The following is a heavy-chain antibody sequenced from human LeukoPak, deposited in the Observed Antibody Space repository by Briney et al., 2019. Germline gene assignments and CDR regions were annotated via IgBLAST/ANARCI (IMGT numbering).Heavy chain of an antibody. D-gene: IGHD3-10*01. V-gene: IGHV3-7*01. Sequence: GGSLRLSCAASGFTFDDYAMHRVRQAPGKGLEWVANINQDGTEKYYVDSVKGRFSISRDYAKNSLYLQMNSLRVEDTAVYYCAKVAKYYYGPETYYFFEQWGQGTPVTASS. CDR2: INQDGTEK. J-gene: IGHJ4*02. CDR3: AKVAKYYYGPETYYFFEQ. CDR1: GFTFDDYA.